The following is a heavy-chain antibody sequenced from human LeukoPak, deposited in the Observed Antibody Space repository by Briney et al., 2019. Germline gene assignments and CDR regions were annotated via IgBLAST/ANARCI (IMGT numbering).Heavy chain of an antibody. J-gene: IGHJ4*02. V-gene: IGHV4-4*07. Sequence: SETLSLTCTVSGGSISGYYSSWIRQPAGKGLEWIGRIYTSGSTNYNPSLKSRVTMSVDTSKNQFSLKLSSVTAADTAVYYCTSGSRGSEIGYWGQGTLVTVSS. CDR2: IYTSGST. CDR1: GGSISGYY. CDR3: TSGSRGSEIGY. D-gene: IGHD1-26*01.